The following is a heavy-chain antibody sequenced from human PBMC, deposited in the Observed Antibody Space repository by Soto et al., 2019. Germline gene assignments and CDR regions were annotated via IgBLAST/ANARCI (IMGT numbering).Heavy chain of an antibody. Sequence: SETLSLTCTVSGGFISSYYWSWIRQPTGKGLEWIGYIYYSGSTNYNPSLKSRVTISVDTSKNQFSLKLSSVTAADTAVYYCARDRRSRDGYNSIALFDYWGQGTLVTVSS. CDR3: ARDRRSRDGYNSIALFDY. CDR2: IYYSGST. J-gene: IGHJ4*02. CDR1: GGFISSYY. D-gene: IGHD5-12*01. V-gene: IGHV4-59*01.